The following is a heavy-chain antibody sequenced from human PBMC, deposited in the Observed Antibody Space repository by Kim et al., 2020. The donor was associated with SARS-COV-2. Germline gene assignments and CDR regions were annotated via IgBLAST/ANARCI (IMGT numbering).Heavy chain of an antibody. D-gene: IGHD3-22*01. Sequence: GGSLRLSCAASGFTFSTYAMNWVRQAPGRGLEWVSSIDTRGGTIYYADSVKGRFTISRDNSKNTLYLQMSTLRAEDTAVYYCAAYHSSNYYYRSVTYWGQGTLVTVSS. J-gene: IGHJ1*01. V-gene: IGHV3-23*01. CDR2: IDTRGGTI. CDR1: GFTFSTYA. CDR3: AAYHSSNYYYRSVTY.